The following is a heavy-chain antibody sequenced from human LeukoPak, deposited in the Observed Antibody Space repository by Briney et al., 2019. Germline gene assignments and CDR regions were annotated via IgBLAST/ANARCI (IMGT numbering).Heavy chain of an antibody. V-gene: IGHV3-48*01. J-gene: IGHJ4*02. Sequence: GGSLRLSCAASGFTFSSYAMHWVRQAPGKGLEWVSYISSSSSTIYYADSVKGRFTISRDNAKNSLYLQMNSLRAEDTAVYYCAIAHDSSGYYYGSWGQGTLVTVSS. CDR2: ISSSSSTI. D-gene: IGHD3-22*01. CDR3: AIAHDSSGYYYGS. CDR1: GFTFSSYA.